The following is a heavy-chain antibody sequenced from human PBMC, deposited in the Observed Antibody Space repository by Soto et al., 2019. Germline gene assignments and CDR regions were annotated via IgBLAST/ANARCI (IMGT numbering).Heavy chain of an antibody. Sequence: EVQLVESGGGLVQPGGSLRLSCVASGFTFSTYDMHWVRQVTGKGLEWVPAIGTLFDTYYAGSVKGRFTISREVAKNSLFLEMNSLRAGDTAIYYCARGRSNDFGSSPPPKFDPWGQGTLVTVSS. V-gene: IGHV3-13*01. CDR1: GFTFSTYD. CDR2: IGTLFDT. J-gene: IGHJ5*02. D-gene: IGHD3-10*01. CDR3: ARGRSNDFGSSPPPKFDP.